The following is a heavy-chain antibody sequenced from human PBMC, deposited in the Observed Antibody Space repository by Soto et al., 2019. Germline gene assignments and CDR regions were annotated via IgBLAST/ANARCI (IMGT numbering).Heavy chain of an antibody. V-gene: IGHV3-48*03. CDR2: ISSSGTTV. D-gene: IGHD2-8*01. Sequence: GSLGLCCAACGFSFSSYEMNWIRQAPGKGLEWVSYISSSGTTVHYADSVKGRFTISRDNAKNSLFLQMNSLRAEDTALYYCARAGVYWGQGTLVTVSS. CDR1: GFSFSSYE. J-gene: IGHJ4*02. CDR3: ARAGVY.